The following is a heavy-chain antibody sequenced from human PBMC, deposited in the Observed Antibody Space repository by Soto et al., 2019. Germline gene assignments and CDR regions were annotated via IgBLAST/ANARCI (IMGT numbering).Heavy chain of an antibody. CDR1: GFTFSSYA. V-gene: IGHV3-23*01. J-gene: IGHJ6*02. CDR3: AKVLSPYSSGWTVGGMGV. CDR2: ISGSGGST. Sequence: PGGSLRLSCAASGFTFSSYAMSWVRQAPGKGLEWVSAISGSGGSTYYADSVKGRFTISRDNSKNTLYLQMNSLRAEDTAVYYCAKVLSPYSSGWTVGGMGVWGQGTTVTVSS. D-gene: IGHD6-19*01.